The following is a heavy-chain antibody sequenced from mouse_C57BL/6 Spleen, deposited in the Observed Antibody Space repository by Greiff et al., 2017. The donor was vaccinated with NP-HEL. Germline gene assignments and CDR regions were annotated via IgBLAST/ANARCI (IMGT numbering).Heavy chain of an antibody. Sequence: EVQLQQSGPELVKPGASVKISCKASGYTFTDYYMNWVKQSHGKSLEWIGDINPNNGGTSYNQKFKGKATLTVDKSSSTAYMELRSLTSEDSAVYYCARPGVGIYYDYDEYFDVWGTGTTVTVSS. J-gene: IGHJ1*03. V-gene: IGHV1-26*01. CDR2: INPNNGGT. CDR1: GYTFTDYY. CDR3: ARPGVGIYYDYDEYFDV. D-gene: IGHD2-4*01.